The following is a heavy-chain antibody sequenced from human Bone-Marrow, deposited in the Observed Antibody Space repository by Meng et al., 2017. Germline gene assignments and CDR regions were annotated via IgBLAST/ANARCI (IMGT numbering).Heavy chain of an antibody. CDR1: GYTFTSYA. D-gene: IGHD3-22*01. V-gene: IGHV7-4-1*02. Sequence: ASVKVSCKASGYTFTSYAMNWVRQAPGQGLEWMGWINTNTGNPTYAQGFTGRFVFPLDTSVSTAYLQISSLKAEDTAVYYCARDGDYDSSRDDAFDIWGQGTMVTVSS. CDR3: ARDGDYDSSRDDAFDI. J-gene: IGHJ3*02. CDR2: INTNTGNP.